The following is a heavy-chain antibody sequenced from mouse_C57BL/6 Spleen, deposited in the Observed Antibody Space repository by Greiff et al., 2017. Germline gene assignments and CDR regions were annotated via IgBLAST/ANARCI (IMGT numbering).Heavy chain of an antibody. D-gene: IGHD2-1*01. J-gene: IGHJ2*01. CDR2: IRNTANGYTT. CDR1: GFTFTDYY. V-gene: IGHV7-3*01. CDR3: ARYGGNYGNFDC. Sequence: EVKLMESGGGLVQPGGSLSLSCAASGFTFTDYYMSWVRQPPGTALEWLGFIRNTANGYTTEYSASVKGRFTISRDTSQSILYLQMSALRAEDSATYYCARYGGNYGNFDCWGQGTTLTVSS.